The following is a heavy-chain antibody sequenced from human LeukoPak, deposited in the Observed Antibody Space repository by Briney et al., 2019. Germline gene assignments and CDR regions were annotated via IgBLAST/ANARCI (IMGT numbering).Heavy chain of an antibody. D-gene: IGHD3-16*01. CDR1: GYTFTSYD. V-gene: IGHV1-8*01. CDR2: MNPNSGNT. J-gene: IGHJ4*02. CDR3: AKNYLALQSIIPLYYFDY. Sequence: ASVKVSCKASGYTFTSYDINWVRQATGQGLEWMGWMNPNSGNTGYAQKFQGRVTMTRNTSISTAYMELSSLRAEDTAVYYCAKNYLALQSIIPLYYFDYWGQGTLVTVSS.